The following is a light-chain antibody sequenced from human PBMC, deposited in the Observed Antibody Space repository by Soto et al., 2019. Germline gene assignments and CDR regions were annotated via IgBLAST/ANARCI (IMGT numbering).Light chain of an antibody. V-gene: IGKV3-20*01. CDR2: GTS. Sequence: EIVLTQPPGTLSLSPGEGATLSCRASQSVSTNFFAWYQQKPGQAPRLLIYGTSSRATGIPDRFSGSGSGTDFTLTISRLEPEDFAVYYCQQYGSTSWTFGQGTKV. J-gene: IGKJ1*01. CDR3: QQYGSTSWT. CDR1: QSVSTNF.